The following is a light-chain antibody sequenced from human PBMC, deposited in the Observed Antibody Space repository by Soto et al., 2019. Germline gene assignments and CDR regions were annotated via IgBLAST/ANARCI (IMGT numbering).Light chain of an antibody. CDR2: KAS. CDR3: QHYNTYPWT. Sequence: EIQMTQSPSILSASVGDRVTITCRASQSISSWLAWYQQKPGKAPNLLIYKASHLENGVPSRFSGSGSGTEFTLTISSLQPGDFATYYCQHYNTYPWTFGQGTKV. J-gene: IGKJ1*01. V-gene: IGKV1-5*03. CDR1: QSISSW.